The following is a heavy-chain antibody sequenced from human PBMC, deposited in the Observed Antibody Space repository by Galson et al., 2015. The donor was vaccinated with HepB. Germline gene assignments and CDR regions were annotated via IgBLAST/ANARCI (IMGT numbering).Heavy chain of an antibody. D-gene: IGHD3-3*01. CDR2: IFSNDEK. CDR1: GFSLSNARMG. J-gene: IGHJ6*02. Sequence: PALVKPTQTLTLTCTVSGFSLSNARMGVSWIRQPPGKALEWLAHIFSNDEKSYSTSLKSRLTISKDTSKSQVVLTMTNMDPVDTATYYCARIEYSSPHLRFLEWSYGMDVWGQGTTVTVSS. CDR3: ARIEYSSPHLRFLEWSYGMDV. V-gene: IGHV2-26*01.